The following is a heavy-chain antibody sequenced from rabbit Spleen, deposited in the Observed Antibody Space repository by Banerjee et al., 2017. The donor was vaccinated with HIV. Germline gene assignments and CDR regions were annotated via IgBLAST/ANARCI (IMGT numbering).Heavy chain of an antibody. Sequence: QSLEESGGDLVKPGASLTLTCIASGVSFGGDSYMRWVRQAPGKGLEWIGCIYAGSSGATYYASWAKGRFTISKTSSTTVTLQMTSLTAADTATYFCARDLTGVIGWNFGWWGPGTLVTVS. CDR3: ARDLTGVIGWNFGW. V-gene: IGHV1S40*01. CDR1: GVSFGGDSY. CDR2: IYAGSSGAT. J-gene: IGHJ6*01. D-gene: IGHD4-1*01.